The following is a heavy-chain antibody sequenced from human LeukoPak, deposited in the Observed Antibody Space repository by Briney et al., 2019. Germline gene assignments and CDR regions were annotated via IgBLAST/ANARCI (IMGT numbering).Heavy chain of an antibody. J-gene: IGHJ4*02. Sequence: PGGSLRLSCAASGFTFSDSHMTWIRQAPGKGLEWVSYISSSGRTTYYADSVKGRVTISRDNAKNSLYLQMNSLRAEDTAMYYCAGDRSGTVTTFDYWGQGTLVTVSS. CDR2: ISSSGRTT. V-gene: IGHV3-11*04. D-gene: IGHD4-17*01. CDR3: AGDRSGTVTTFDY. CDR1: GFTFSDSH.